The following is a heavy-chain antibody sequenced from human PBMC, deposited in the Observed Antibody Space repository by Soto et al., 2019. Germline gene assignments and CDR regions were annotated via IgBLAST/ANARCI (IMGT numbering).Heavy chain of an antibody. CDR1: GFTFNNYG. J-gene: IGHJ4*02. Sequence: PGGSLRLSCAASGFTFNNYGMHWVRQAPGKGLEWVAVISRDGSSKYYADSVTGRLTISRDNSKNTLYLQMNSLRTDDTAVYYCATERIRQQPQTCDYWGRGTLVTVSS. D-gene: IGHD1-1*01. V-gene: IGHV3-30*03. CDR3: ATERIRQQPQTCDY. CDR2: ISRDGSSK.